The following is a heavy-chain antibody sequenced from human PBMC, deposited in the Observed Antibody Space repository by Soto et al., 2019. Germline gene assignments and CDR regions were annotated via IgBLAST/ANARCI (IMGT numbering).Heavy chain of an antibody. CDR3: ARGSRYYDSRHWFDP. V-gene: IGHV4-34*01. D-gene: IGHD3-22*01. Sequence: QVQLQQWGAGLLKPSETLSLTCAVYGGSFSGYYWSWIRQPPGKGLEWIGEINHSGSTNYNPSLKSRVTISVDTSKNQFSLKLSSVTAADTAVYYCARGSRYYDSRHWFDPWGQGTLVTVSS. J-gene: IGHJ5*02. CDR1: GGSFSGYY. CDR2: INHSGST.